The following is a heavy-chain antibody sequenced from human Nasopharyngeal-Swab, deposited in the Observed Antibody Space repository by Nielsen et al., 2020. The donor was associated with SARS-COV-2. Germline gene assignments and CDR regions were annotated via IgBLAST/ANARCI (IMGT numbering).Heavy chain of an antibody. J-gene: IGHJ6*02. CDR3: AREDAAGINLNYYHYGMDV. CDR2: ISSSSSTI. D-gene: IGHD6-13*01. Sequence: GESLKISCAASGFTFSSYSMNWVRQAPGKGLEWVSYISSSSSTIYYADSVKGRFTISRDNAKNSLYLQMNSLRDEDTAVYYCAREDAAGINLNYYHYGMDVWGQGTTVTVSS. CDR1: GFTFSSYS. V-gene: IGHV3-48*02.